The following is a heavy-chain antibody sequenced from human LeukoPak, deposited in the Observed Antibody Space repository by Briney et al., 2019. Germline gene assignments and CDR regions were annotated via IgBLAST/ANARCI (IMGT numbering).Heavy chain of an antibody. V-gene: IGHV4-61*02. J-gene: IGHJ4*02. CDR3: ARAPYDFWNGYLDY. D-gene: IGHD3-3*01. CDR2: IYTSGST. Sequence: PSQTLSLTCTVSGGSISSGSYYWSWIRQPAGKGLEWIGRIYTSGSTNYNPSLKSRVTISVDTSKNQFSLKLSSVTAADTAVYYCARAPYDFWNGYLDYWGQGILVTVSS. CDR1: GGSISSGSYY.